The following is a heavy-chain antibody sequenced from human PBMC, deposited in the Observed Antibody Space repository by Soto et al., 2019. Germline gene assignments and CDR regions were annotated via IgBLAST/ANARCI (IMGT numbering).Heavy chain of an antibody. V-gene: IGHV5-51*01. CDR2: IHPRDSET. J-gene: IGHJ1*01. CDR3: ARRIDYDISSSGF. D-gene: IGHD3-16*01. CDR1: GYSFTNFW. Sequence: GESLKISCKTSGYSFTNFWIGWVRQMPGKGLEWVGIIHPRDSETTYSPSFQGQVTISVDKSASTAYLQWTSLKASDSAVYYCARRIDYDISSSGFWGQGTLVTVSS.